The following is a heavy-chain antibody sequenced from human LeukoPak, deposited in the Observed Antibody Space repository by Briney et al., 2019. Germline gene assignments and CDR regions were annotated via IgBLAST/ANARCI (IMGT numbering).Heavy chain of an antibody. J-gene: IGHJ4*02. CDR3: AKVKGVGASYSFHY. D-gene: IGHD2-15*01. Sequence: GGSLRLSCAASGFTFSNYAMSWVRQAPGKGLEWVSSIGASGGRTYYADSVKGRFTISRDNSKSTLYLQMNSLRGEDTAVYYWAKVKGVGASYSFHYGGREPRVTV. CDR1: GFTFSNYA. CDR2: IGASGGRT. V-gene: IGHV3-23*01.